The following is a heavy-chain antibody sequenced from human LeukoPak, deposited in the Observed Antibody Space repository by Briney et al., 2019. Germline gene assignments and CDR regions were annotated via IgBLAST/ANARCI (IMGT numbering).Heavy chain of an antibody. CDR2: ISSSGSTI. Sequence: PGGSLRLSCAASGFTFSSYAMNWVRQAPGKGLEWVSYISSSGSTIYCADSVKGRFTISRDNAKNSLYLQMNSLRAEDTAVYYCAREIATEADYWGQGTLVTVSS. CDR1: GFTFSSYA. CDR3: AREIATEADY. D-gene: IGHD5-24*01. J-gene: IGHJ4*02. V-gene: IGHV3-48*03.